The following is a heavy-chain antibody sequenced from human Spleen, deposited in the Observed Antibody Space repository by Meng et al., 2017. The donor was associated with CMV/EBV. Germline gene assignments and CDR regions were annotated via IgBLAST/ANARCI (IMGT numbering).Heavy chain of an antibody. CDR3: ARDLSPDIVVVPAAHGGMDV. V-gene: IGHV3-21*01. CDR2: ISSSSYI. J-gene: IGHJ6*02. CDR1: GFTFSSYS. D-gene: IGHD2-2*01. Sequence: GGSLRLSCAASGFTFSSYSMNWVRQAPGKGLEWVSSISSSSYIYYADSVKGRFTISRDNAKNSLYLQMNSLRAEDTAVYYCARDLSPDIVVVPAAHGGMDVWGQGTTVTVSS.